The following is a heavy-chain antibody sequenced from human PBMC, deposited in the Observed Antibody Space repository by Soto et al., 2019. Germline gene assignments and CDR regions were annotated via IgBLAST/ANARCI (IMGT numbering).Heavy chain of an antibody. D-gene: IGHD2-15*01. CDR1: GFTFSNYA. CDR3: AKGDRGYCSGGSCYLGDY. Sequence: GGSLRLSCVVSGFTFSNYAMSWVRQAPGKGLEWVSGIRNSGGSTYYADSVKGRFTISRDNSKNTLYLQMNSLRAEDTAIYYCAKGDRGYCSGGSCYLGDYWGQGALVTVSS. J-gene: IGHJ4*02. V-gene: IGHV3-23*01. CDR2: IRNSGGST.